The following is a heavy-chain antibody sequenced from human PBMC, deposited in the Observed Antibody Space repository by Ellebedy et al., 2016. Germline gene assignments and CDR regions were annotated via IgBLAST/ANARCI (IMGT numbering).Heavy chain of an antibody. D-gene: IGHD3-3*01. CDR2: IYNSGIT. J-gene: IGHJ6*03. CDR1: GGPISSYY. Sequence: SETLSLTXTVPGGPISSYYWSWIRQPPGKGLEWIGYIYNSGITSYNPSLKSRVSISVDTSKKQFSLKLSSVTAADTAVYYCASLEGFWGGYYNYYMDVWGQGTTVTVSS. V-gene: IGHV4-59*01. CDR3: ASLEGFWGGYYNYYMDV.